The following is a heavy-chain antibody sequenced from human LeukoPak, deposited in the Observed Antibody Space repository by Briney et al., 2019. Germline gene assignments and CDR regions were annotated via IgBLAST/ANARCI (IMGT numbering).Heavy chain of an antibody. J-gene: IGHJ4*02. V-gene: IGHV4-34*01. CDR1: GGSFSGYY. D-gene: IGHD2-2*01. CDR2: INHSGST. CDR3: ARGQLYDY. Sequence: ESSETLSLTCAVYGGSFSGYYWSWFRQPPGKGLEWIGEINHSGSTNYNPSLKSRVTISVDTSKNQFSLKLSSVTAADTAVYYCARGQLYDYWGQGTLVTVSS.